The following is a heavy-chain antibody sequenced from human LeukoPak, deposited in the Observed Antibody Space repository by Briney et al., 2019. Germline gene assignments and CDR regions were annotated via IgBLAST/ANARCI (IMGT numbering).Heavy chain of an antibody. D-gene: IGHD3-9*01. CDR2: IGASGGST. V-gene: IGHV3-23*01. CDR3: AKAEGYDILTGLDY. CDR1: GFTFSSYA. J-gene: IGHJ4*02. Sequence: GGSLRLSCATSGFTFSSYAMSWVRQAPGKGLEWVSGIGASGGSTYYADSVKGRFTISRDNSKNTLYLQMNSLRTEDTAVYYCAKAEGYDILTGLDYWGQGTLVTVSS.